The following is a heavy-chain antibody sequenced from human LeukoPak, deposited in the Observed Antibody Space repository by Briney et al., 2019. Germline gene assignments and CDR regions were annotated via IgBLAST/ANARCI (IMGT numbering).Heavy chain of an antibody. CDR2: ISAYNGNT. V-gene: IGHV1-18*01. Sequence: ASVKVSCKASGYTFTSYGISWVRQAPGQGLEWMGWISAYNGNTNYAQKLQGRVTITTDESTSTAYMELSSLRSEDTAVYYCARGPWGSYFDYWGQGTLVTVSS. CDR1: GYTFTSYG. CDR3: ARGPWGSYFDY. J-gene: IGHJ4*02. D-gene: IGHD3-16*01.